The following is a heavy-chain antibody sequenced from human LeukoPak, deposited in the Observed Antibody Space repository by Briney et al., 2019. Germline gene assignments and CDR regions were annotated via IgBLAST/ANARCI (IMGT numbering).Heavy chain of an antibody. CDR1: GFTFSDYY. V-gene: IGHV3-11*05. CDR3: ARVTPNFDY. CDR2: ISPSSTNT. J-gene: IGHJ4*02. Sequence: PGGSLRLSCAASGFTFSDYYMSWIRQAPGKGLEWVSYISPSSTNTNYADSVKGRFTISRDNAKNSLYLQMNSLRAEDTAVYCCARVTPNFDYWGQGTLVTVSS.